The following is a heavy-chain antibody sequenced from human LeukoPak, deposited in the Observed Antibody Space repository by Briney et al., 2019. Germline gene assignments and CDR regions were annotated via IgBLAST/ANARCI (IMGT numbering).Heavy chain of an antibody. D-gene: IGHD6-13*01. CDR3: ARVKEGIASAPAPYYFDY. CDR2: IIPIFGTA. Sequence: ASVKVSCKASGYTFTSYGISWVRQAPGQGLEWMGGIIPIFGTANYAQKFQGRVTITTDKSTSTAYMELSSLRSEDTAVYYCARVKEGIASAPAPYYFDYWGQGTLVTVSS. V-gene: IGHV1-69*05. CDR1: GYTFTSYG. J-gene: IGHJ4*02.